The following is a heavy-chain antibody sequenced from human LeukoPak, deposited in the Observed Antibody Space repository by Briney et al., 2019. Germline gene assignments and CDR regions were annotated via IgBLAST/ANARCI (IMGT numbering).Heavy chain of an antibody. V-gene: IGHV3-23*01. CDR3: PKSRDSGSYYDY. CDR1: GFTFSSYA. J-gene: IGHJ4*02. Sequence: GGSLRLSCAASGFTFSSYAMSWVRQAPGKGLEWFTAISGSGGSTYYADSVKGRFTISRDNSKNTLYLQMNSLRAEDTDVYYRPKSRDSGSYYDYWRQGTLVTVSS. D-gene: IGHD6-25*01. CDR2: ISGSGGST.